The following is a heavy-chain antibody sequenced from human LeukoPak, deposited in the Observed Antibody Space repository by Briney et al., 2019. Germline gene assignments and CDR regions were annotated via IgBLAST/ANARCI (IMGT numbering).Heavy chain of an antibody. CDR1: GYSFINHW. V-gene: IGHV5-51*01. D-gene: IGHD3-22*01. J-gene: IGHJ4*02. CDR2: MYPDDSDT. CDR3: ARLIYDSGGYFDY. Sequence: GESLKISCKASGYSFINHWIGWVRQKPGKGLEWVGIMYPDDSDTRYSPSFQGQVSISADKSLSTAYLQWSSLKASDTAMYYCARLIYDSGGYFDYWGQGTLVTVSS.